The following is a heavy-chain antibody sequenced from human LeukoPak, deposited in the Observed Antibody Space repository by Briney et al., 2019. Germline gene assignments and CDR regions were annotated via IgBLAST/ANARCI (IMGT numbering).Heavy chain of an antibody. V-gene: IGHV4-39*01. Sequence: KTSETLSLTCTVSGGSIRSSSYYWGWIRQPPGKSLEWIGSIYYSGDTYNNPSLKSRVTMSVDTSKNQFSLKATSVTAADTAVYYCASAASDWLNFDYWGQGTLVTVSS. J-gene: IGHJ4*02. CDR2: IYYSGDT. D-gene: IGHD3-9*01. CDR3: ASAASDWLNFDY. CDR1: GGSIRSSSYY.